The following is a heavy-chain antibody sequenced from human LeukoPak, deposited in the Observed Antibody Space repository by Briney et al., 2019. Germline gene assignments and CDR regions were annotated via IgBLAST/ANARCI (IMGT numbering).Heavy chain of an antibody. Sequence: SETLSLTCTVSGGSISSYYWSWIRQPPGKGLEWIGYIYYGGSTNYNPSLKSRVTISVDTSKNQFSLKLSSVTAADTAVYYCARVPKGYCSSTSCFGVGGYYYYMDVWGKGTTVTVSS. CDR3: ARVPKGYCSSTSCFGVGGYYYYMDV. CDR1: GGSISSYY. D-gene: IGHD2-2*01. CDR2: IYYGGST. J-gene: IGHJ6*03. V-gene: IGHV4-59*01.